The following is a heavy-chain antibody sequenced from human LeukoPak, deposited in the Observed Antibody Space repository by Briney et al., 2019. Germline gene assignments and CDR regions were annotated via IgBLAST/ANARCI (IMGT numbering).Heavy chain of an antibody. CDR1: GFAFSSYW. D-gene: IGHD6-13*01. Sequence: GGSLRLSCAASGFAFSSYWTHWVRHAPEEWLVWVSRINSDGSTTTYADSVKGRFTISRDNAKNTLYLQMNSLRAEDTAVYYCATSRTFDYWGQGTLVTVSS. CDR2: INSDGSTT. CDR3: ATSRTFDY. V-gene: IGHV3-74*01. J-gene: IGHJ4*02.